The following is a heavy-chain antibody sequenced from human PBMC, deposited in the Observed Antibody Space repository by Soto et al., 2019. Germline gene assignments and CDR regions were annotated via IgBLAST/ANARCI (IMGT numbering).Heavy chain of an antibody. CDR2: LYSGGTT. V-gene: IGHV3-53*01. Sequence: EVQLVESGGGLIQPGGSLRLSCAASGFTVSTNYMSWVRQAPGKGLEWVSILYSGGTTYYADSVKGRFTISGDNSKNTVFLQMDSLRAEDTAVYYCARGCSGDCNFDYWGQGTLVTVSS. D-gene: IGHD2-21*02. J-gene: IGHJ4*02. CDR1: GFTVSTNY. CDR3: ARGCSGDCNFDY.